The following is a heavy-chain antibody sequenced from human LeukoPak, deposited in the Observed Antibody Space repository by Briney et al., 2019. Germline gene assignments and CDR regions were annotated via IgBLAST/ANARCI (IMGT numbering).Heavy chain of an antibody. Sequence: GGSLRLSCAASGFTFSDYYMSWIRQAPGKGLEWVSAISGSGGSTYYADSVKGRFTISRDNSKNTLYLQMNSLRAEDTAVYYCAKHGLVAHQHWGQGTLVTVSS. V-gene: IGHV3-23*01. CDR2: ISGSGGST. CDR3: AKHGLVAHQH. J-gene: IGHJ1*01. D-gene: IGHD2-8*02. CDR1: GFTFSDYY.